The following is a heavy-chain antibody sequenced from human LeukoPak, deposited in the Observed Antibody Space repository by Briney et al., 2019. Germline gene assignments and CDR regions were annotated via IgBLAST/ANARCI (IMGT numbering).Heavy chain of an antibody. V-gene: IGHV4-38-2*02. Sequence: SETLSLTCTVSGYSISSGYYWGWIRQPPGKGLEWIGSIYHSGSTYYNPSLKSLVTISVDTSKNQFSLKLSSVTAADTAVYYLANPIPETKTRSYGYFDPGGRGPLVTVPS. CDR1: GYSISSGYY. J-gene: IGHJ2*01. CDR2: IYHSGST. CDR3: ANPIPETKTRSYGYFDP. D-gene: IGHD1-14*01.